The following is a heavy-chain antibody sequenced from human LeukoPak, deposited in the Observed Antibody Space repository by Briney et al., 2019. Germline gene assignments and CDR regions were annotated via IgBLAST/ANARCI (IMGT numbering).Heavy chain of an antibody. CDR2: IKEDGSQK. V-gene: IGHV3-7*01. Sequence: GGSLRLSCGASGFSFSTYWMSWVRQTPGKGLEWLANIKEDGSQKYYVNSVAGRFTISRDNSEDTLYLQMNSLRAEDTAVYYCVRDPSGSGFAFDSWGQGALVTVSS. J-gene: IGHJ4*02. CDR1: GFSFSTYW. D-gene: IGHD1-1*01. CDR3: VRDPSGSGFAFDS.